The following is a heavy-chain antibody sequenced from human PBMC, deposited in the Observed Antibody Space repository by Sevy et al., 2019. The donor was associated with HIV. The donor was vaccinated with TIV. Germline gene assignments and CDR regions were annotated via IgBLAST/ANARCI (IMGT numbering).Heavy chain of an antibody. Sequence: GGSLRLSCVASGFTFPIYSVLWVRQAPGKGLEWLTLISYDGNYNYYADSVKGRFTISRDNSNNIFYLQMSSLRVEDTALYFCARVAVEYCTNDCYHRFDHWGLGTLVTVSS. J-gene: IGHJ4*02. CDR1: GFTFPIYS. V-gene: IGHV3-30*04. D-gene: IGHD2-8*01. CDR3: ARVAVEYCTNDCYHRFDH. CDR2: ISYDGNYN.